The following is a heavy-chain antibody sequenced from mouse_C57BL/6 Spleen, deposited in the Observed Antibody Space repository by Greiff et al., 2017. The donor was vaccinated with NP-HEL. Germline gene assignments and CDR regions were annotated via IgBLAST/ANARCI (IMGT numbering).Heavy chain of an antibody. J-gene: IGHJ1*03. Sequence: EVKLQESGGGLVKLGGSLKLSCAASGFTFSDYGMHWVRQAPEKGLEWVAYISSGSSTIYYVDTVKGRFTISRDNAKNTLFLQMTSLRSEDTAMYYCAGDISTTVVPYWYFDVWGTGTTVTVSS. CDR1: GFTFSDYG. V-gene: IGHV5-17*01. CDR2: ISSGSSTI. D-gene: IGHD1-1*01. CDR3: AGDISTTVVPYWYFDV.